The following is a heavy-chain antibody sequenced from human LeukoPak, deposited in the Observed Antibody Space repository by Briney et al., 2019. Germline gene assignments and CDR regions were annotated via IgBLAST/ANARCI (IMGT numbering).Heavy chain of an antibody. J-gene: IGHJ6*02. CDR3: AKDTGSAMDYYYYYYGMDV. CDR2: ISGDGGST. D-gene: IGHD5-18*01. CDR1: GFTFDDYA. Sequence: GGSLRLSCAASGFTFDDYAMHWVRHAPGKGLEWVSLISGDGGSTYYADSVKGRFTISRDNSKNSLYLQMNSLRTEDTALYYCAKDTGSAMDYYYYYYGMDVWGQGTTVTVSS. V-gene: IGHV3-43*02.